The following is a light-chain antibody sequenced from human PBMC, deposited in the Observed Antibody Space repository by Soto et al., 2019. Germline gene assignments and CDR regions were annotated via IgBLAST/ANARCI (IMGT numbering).Light chain of an antibody. Sequence: QSALTQPASVCGSPGQSITISCTGTISDVGGYNYVSWYQHHPGRVPKLMIFDVNNRPPGISSRFSGSKSGNTASLTISGLQAEDEADYYCYSYTTSGTYVFGTGTKVTVL. J-gene: IGLJ1*01. V-gene: IGLV2-14*03. CDR2: DVN. CDR3: YSYTTSGTYV. CDR1: ISDVGGYNY.